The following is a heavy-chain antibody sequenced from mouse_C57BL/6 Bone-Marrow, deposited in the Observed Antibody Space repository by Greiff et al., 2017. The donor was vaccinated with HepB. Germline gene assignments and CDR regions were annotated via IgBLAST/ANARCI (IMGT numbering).Heavy chain of an antibody. CDR2: IRSKSNNYAT. J-gene: IGHJ3*01. CDR3: VRPTYYSNSSWFAY. CDR1: GFSFNTYA. V-gene: IGHV10-1*01. D-gene: IGHD2-5*01. Sequence: EVKVVESGGGLVQPKGSLKLSCAASGFSFNTYAMNWVRQAPGKGLEWVARIRSKSNNYATYYADSVKDRFTISRDDSESMLYLQMNNLKTEDTAMYYCVRPTYYSNSSWFAYWGQGTLVTVSA.